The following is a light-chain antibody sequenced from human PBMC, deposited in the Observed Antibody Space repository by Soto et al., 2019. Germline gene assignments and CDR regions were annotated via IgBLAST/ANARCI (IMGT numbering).Light chain of an antibody. Sequence: LTQSPGTLSLTPGERATLSCRASQTVCRGCLAWYQQRPGQAPRLLIFGVSNRATGIPDRFSGSGSGTEFTFTISRLEPEDFAVCYCQQYGTSPPLTFGGGTKVDIK. CDR1: QTVCRGC. CDR3: QQYGTSPPLT. V-gene: IGKV3-20*01. J-gene: IGKJ4*01. CDR2: GVS.